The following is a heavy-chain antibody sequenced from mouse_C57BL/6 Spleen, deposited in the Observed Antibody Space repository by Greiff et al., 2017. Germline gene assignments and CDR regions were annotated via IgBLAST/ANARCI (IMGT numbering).Heavy chain of an antibody. V-gene: IGHV5-12*01. CDR3: ASPYYYGTPFAY. Sequence: EVMLVESGGGLVQPGGSLKLSCAASGFTFSDYYMYWVRQTPEKRLEWVAYISNGGGSTYYPHTVKGRFTISRDNAKNTLYLQMSRLRSEDTAMYYCASPYYYGTPFAYWGQGTLVTVSA. D-gene: IGHD1-1*01. CDR1: GFTFSDYY. J-gene: IGHJ3*01. CDR2: ISNGGGST.